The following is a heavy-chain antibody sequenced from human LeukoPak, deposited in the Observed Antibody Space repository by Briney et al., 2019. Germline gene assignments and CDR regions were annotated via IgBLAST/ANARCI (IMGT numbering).Heavy chain of an antibody. CDR1: GGSFSGYY. J-gene: IGHJ4*02. D-gene: IGHD3-3*01. Sequence: SETLSLTCAVYGGSFSGYYWSWIRQPPGKGLEWIGEINHSGSTNYNPSLKSRDTISVDTSKNQFSLKLSSVTAADTAVYYCSRGSGTALRFFEVLLVDFWGQGTLVTVSS. CDR2: INHSGST. CDR3: SRGSGTALRFFEVLLVDF. V-gene: IGHV4-34*01.